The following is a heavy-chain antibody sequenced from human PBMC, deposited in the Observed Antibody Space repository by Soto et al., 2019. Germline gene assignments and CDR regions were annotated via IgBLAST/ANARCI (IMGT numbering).Heavy chain of an antibody. CDR3: SRDPRLADY. Sequence: GGSLRLSCAASGFTFSDHYMTWIRQAPGKGPEWLSYISGGGDIISYADSVKGRFIISRDNAKKSLYLQMNSLTVEDTAVYYCSRDPRLADYWGQGTLVTVSS. J-gene: IGHJ4*02. V-gene: IGHV3-11*01. CDR2: ISGGGDII. CDR1: GFTFSDHY. D-gene: IGHD6-25*01.